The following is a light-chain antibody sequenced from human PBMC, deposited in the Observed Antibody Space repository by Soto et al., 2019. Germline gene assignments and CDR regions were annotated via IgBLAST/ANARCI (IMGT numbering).Light chain of an antibody. CDR3: QQYDTYPWT. V-gene: IGKV1-5*03. J-gene: IGKJ1*01. Sequence: DIQMTQSPSTLSASVGDRVTITCRASQSINTWLAWFQQIPGKAPKVLIYKASDLESGVPSRFSGSGSGTEFTLTISSPQPDDFATYYCQQYDTYPWTFGQGTKVEIK. CDR1: QSINTW. CDR2: KAS.